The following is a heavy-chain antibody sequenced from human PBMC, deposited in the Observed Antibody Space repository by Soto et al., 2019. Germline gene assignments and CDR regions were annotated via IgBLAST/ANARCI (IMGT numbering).Heavy chain of an antibody. V-gene: IGHV3-23*01. D-gene: IGHD6-19*01. Sequence: PGGSLRLSCAASGFTFRDYAMNWVRQAPGKGLEWVADISGSGDSARHADSVKGRFIISRDNSKNTLFLHMNSLRVDDTAVYYCGKERRGSGWFVCNYWGQGTLVTVSS. CDR2: ISGSGDSA. CDR1: GFTFRDYA. CDR3: GKERRGSGWFVCNY. J-gene: IGHJ4*02.